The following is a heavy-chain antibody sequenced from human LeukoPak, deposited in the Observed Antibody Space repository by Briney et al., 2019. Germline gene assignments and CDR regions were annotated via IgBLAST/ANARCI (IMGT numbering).Heavy chain of an antibody. D-gene: IGHD2-15*01. Sequence: ASVKVSCKASGYTFTDYYLHWVRQAPGQGLEWMAWINPDGGGPNHAQKFQGRVTMTRGTTISTAYMDLSRLTSDDTAVYYCVRSPRFCSGGTCYPDYWGQGTLVTVSS. V-gene: IGHV1-2*02. CDR2: INPDGGGP. CDR1: GYTFTDYY. CDR3: VRSPRFCSGGTCYPDY. J-gene: IGHJ4*02.